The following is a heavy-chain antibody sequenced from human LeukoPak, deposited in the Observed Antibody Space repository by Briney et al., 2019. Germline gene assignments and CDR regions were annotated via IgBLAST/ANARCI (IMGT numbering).Heavy chain of an antibody. D-gene: IGHD3-22*01. CDR1: GGTSNSHA. Sequence: SVKVSCKASGGTSNSHAISWVRQAPGQGLAWMGRIIPNLGTTNRAQNFQDRVTLTADKSTNTAYMEPTSLTSDDTAVYYCATTNDGGGYQWGDFFDFWGQGTLVTVSS. CDR3: ATTNDGGGYQWGDFFDF. J-gene: IGHJ4*02. CDR2: IIPNLGTT. V-gene: IGHV1-69*04.